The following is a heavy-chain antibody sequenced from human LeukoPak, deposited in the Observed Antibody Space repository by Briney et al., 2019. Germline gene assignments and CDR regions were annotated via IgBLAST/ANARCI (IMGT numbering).Heavy chain of an antibody. CDR1: GFTFSSYA. CDR2: ISGSGGST. J-gene: IGHJ4*02. Sequence: GGSLRLSCAASGFTFSSYAMSWVRQAPGKGLEWVSAISGSGGSTYYADSVKGRFTISRDNSKSTLYLQMNSLRAEDTAVYYCAKLNYVWGSYPPVGYFDYWGQGTLVTVSS. D-gene: IGHD3-16*02. V-gene: IGHV3-23*01. CDR3: AKLNYVWGSYPPVGYFDY.